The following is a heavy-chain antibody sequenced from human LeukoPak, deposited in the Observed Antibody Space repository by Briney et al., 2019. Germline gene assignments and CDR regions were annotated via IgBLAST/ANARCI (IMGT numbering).Heavy chain of an antibody. J-gene: IGHJ4*02. CDR1: GYSLTSYW. V-gene: IGHV5-51*01. Sequence: GESLKISCKGSGYSLTSYWVGWVRQMPGKGLEWMGIIYPGDSDTRYSPSFQGQVTISADKSISTAYLQWSSLKASDTAMYYCAASYVSSGYYLDYWGQGTLVTVSS. CDR2: IYPGDSDT. D-gene: IGHD3-22*01. CDR3: AASYVSSGYYLDY.